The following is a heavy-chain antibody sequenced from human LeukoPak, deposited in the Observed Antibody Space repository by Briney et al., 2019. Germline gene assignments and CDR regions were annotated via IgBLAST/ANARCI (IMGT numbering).Heavy chain of an antibody. V-gene: IGHV4-34*01. J-gene: IGHJ4*02. CDR2: IYYSGST. Sequence: PAETLSLTCAVYGGSFSGYYWGWIRQPPGKGLEWIGSIYYSGSTHYNPSLKSRVTISVDTSKNQFSLKLSSVTAADTAVYYCAAGYSSSKNDYWGQGTLVTVSS. D-gene: IGHD6-13*01. CDR3: AAGYSSSKNDY. CDR1: GGSFSGYY.